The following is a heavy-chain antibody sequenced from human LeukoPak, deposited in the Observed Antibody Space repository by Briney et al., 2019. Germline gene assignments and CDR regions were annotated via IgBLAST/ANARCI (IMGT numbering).Heavy chain of an antibody. CDR1: GVSISSSSYY. CDR3: ARRYPPAYCSSTSCYAPTWSYFDY. D-gene: IGHD2-2*01. J-gene: IGHJ4*02. V-gene: IGHV4-39*01. CDR2: IYYSGST. Sequence: SETLSLTCTVSGVSISSSSYYWGWIRQPPGKGLEWIGSIYYSGSTYYNPSLKSRVTISVDTSKNQFSLKLSSVTAADTAVYYCARRYPPAYCSSTSCYAPTWSYFDYWGQGTLVTVSS.